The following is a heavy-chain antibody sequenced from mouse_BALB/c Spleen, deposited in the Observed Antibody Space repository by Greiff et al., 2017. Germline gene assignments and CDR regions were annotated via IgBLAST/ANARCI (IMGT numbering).Heavy chain of an antibody. V-gene: IGHV3-2*02. CDR2: ISYSGST. Sequence: DVQLQESGPGLVKPSQSLSLSCTVTGYSITSDYAWNWLRQFPGNKLEWMGYISYSGSTSYNPSLKSRISITRDTSKNQFFLQLNSVTTEDTATYYCARRERGALDYWGQGTSVTVSS. J-gene: IGHJ4*01. CDR1: GYSITSDYA. CDR3: ARRERGALDY.